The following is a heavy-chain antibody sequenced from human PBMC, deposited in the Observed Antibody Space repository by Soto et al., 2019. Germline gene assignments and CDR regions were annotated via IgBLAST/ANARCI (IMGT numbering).Heavy chain of an antibody. Sequence: PGGSLRLSCAASGFTFSSYAMHWVRQAPGKGLEWVAVISYDGSNKYYAESVKGRFTISRDNSKNTLYLQMNSLRAEDTAVYYCARDSSSFDYWGQGTLVTVSS. V-gene: IGHV3-30-3*01. CDR3: ARDSSSFDY. CDR1: GFTFSSYA. CDR2: ISYDGSNK. D-gene: IGHD6-6*01. J-gene: IGHJ4*02.